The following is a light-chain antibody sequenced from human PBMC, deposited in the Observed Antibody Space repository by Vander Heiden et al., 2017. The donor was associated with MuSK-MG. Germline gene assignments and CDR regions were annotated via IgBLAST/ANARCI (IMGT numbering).Light chain of an antibody. CDR2: YAS. CDR3: HQSSSLTVGGT. V-gene: IGKV6-21*01. Sequence: EIVLTQSPDFQSVAAKERVTITCRASQSVGNSLHWYQQKPHQSPKLLIKYASETVSGVRSRFSGSGSGTDFTLTINNLEAEDAATYYCHQSSSLTVGGTFGQGTKVEIK. CDR1: QSVGNS. J-gene: IGKJ1*01.